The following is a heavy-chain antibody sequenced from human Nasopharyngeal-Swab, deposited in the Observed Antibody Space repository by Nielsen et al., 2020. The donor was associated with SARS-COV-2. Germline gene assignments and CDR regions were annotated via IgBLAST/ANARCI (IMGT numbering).Heavy chain of an antibody. V-gene: IGHV3-21*01. CDR2: ISSSSSYI. CDR1: GFTFSSYS. CDR3: ARSKHSGSYYYGMDV. J-gene: IGHJ6*02. Sequence: GESLKISCAASGFTFSSYSMNWVRQAPGKGLEWVSSISSSSSYIYYADSVKGRFTISRDNAKNSLYLQMNSLRAEDTAVYYCARSKHSGSYYYGMDVWGQGTTATVSS. D-gene: IGHD1-26*01.